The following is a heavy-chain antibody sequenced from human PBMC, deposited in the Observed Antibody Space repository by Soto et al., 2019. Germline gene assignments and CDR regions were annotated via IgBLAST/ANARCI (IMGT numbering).Heavy chain of an antibody. J-gene: IGHJ3*02. D-gene: IGHD6-19*01. CDR1: GGSVSSGSYY. V-gene: IGHV4-61*03. Sequence: SETLSLTCTVSGGSVSSGSYYWSWIRQPPGKGLEWIGYIYFNGNTNYNPSLKRRVTISVDTSENHFSLHLRSVTAADTAVYYCARDREVAGDAFDIWGQGTVVTVAS. CDR2: IYFNGNT. CDR3: ARDREVAGDAFDI.